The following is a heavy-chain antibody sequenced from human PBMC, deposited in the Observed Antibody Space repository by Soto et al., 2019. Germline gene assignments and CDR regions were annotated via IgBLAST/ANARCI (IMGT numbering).Heavy chain of an antibody. V-gene: IGHV1-18*01. CDR1: GYTFTRYA. CDR3: ARLYYYDTRGYYYVEDY. CDR2: ISAYNGNT. D-gene: IGHD3-22*01. Sequence: QVQLVQSGAEVKKPGASVKVSCKASGYTFTRYAISWVRQAPGQGLEWMGWISAYNGNTNYAQKPQGRVTMTTDTSTSTAYMELRGLRSDDTAVYYCARLYYYDTRGYYYVEDYWGQGTLVTVSS. J-gene: IGHJ4*02.